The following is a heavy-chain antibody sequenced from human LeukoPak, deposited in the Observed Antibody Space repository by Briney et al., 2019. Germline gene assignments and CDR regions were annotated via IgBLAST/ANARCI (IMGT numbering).Heavy chain of an antibody. CDR2: INPNSGGT. J-gene: IGHJ5*02. D-gene: IGHD1-7*01. V-gene: IGHV1-2*02. CDR1: GYTFTGYY. CDR3: ATLANWNYGKPWFDP. Sequence: ASVKVSCKASGYTFTGYYMHWVRQAPGQGLEWMGWINPNSGGTKYAQKFQGRVTMTEDTSTDTAYMELSSLRSEDTAVYYCATLANWNYGKPWFDPWGQGTLVTVSS.